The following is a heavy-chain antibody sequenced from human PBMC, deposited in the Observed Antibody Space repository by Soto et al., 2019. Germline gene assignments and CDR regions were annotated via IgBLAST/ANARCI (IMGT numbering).Heavy chain of an antibody. Sequence: SAPLALTCTVSGGSISSGGYYWIWILQHPGKGLEFIGYIYYSGSTYYNPSLKSRVTISVDTSKNQFSLKLSSVTAADTAVYYCARDQGNYDWFDPWGQGTLVTVSS. J-gene: IGHJ5*02. D-gene: IGHD1-7*01. CDR2: IYYSGST. V-gene: IGHV4-31*03. CDR1: GGSISSGGYY. CDR3: ARDQGNYDWFDP.